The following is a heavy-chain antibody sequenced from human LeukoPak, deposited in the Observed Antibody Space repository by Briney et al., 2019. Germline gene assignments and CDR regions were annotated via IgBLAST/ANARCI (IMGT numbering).Heavy chain of an antibody. D-gene: IGHD2/OR15-2a*01. CDR3: ARTFVYNGMDV. J-gene: IGHJ6*02. CDR2: IYSDSNT. Sequence: PGGSLRLSCAASGFTVSSNYMSWVRQAPGKGLEWVSVIYSDSNTYYADSVKGRFSISRHNSKDTLYLQMNSLKAEDTAMYYCARTFVYNGMDVWGQGTTVTVSS. V-gene: IGHV3-53*04. CDR1: GFTVSSNY.